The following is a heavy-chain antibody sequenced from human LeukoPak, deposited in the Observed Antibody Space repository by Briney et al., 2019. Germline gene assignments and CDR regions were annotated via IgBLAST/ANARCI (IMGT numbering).Heavy chain of an antibody. CDR3: AMESENSCFGAFDI. CDR2: MNQDGSEK. J-gene: IGHJ3*02. D-gene: IGHD2/OR15-2a*01. Sequence: GGSLRHSCEASGFNFSCYWMSWVRQAPGKGLEWVANMNQDGSEKYYVDSVKGRFTISRDNAKNSFYLQMNSLRVGDTAVYDCAMESENSCFGAFDIWGQGTMVTVSS. V-gene: IGHV3-7*04. CDR1: GFNFSCYW.